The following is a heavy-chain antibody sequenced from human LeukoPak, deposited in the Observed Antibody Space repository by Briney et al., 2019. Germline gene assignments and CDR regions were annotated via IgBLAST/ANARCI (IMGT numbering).Heavy chain of an antibody. CDR3: ARTRYNWSPFDY. CDR1: GYTFTRYG. J-gene: IGHJ4*02. D-gene: IGHD1-20*01. V-gene: IGHV1-18*01. CDR2: ISAYNGNT. Sequence: ASVKVSCKASGYTFTRYGISWVRQAPGQGLEWMGWISAYNGNTNYAQKLQGRVTMTTDTSTSTAYMELRSLRSDDTAVYYCARTRYNWSPFDYWGQGTLVTVSS.